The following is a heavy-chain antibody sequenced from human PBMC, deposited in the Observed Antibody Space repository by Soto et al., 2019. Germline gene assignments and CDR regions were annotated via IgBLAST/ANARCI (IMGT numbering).Heavy chain of an antibody. CDR3: ARRDSSSSGRGFDF. D-gene: IGHD6-6*01. Sequence: SSETLSLTCTVSGGSISNYYWSWFRQPAGKGLEWIGRFYSNGGTNYNPSLKSRVTMSVDTSKNQFSLKLSSVTAADTAVYYCARRDSSSSGRGFDFWGPGTLVTVSS. V-gene: IGHV4-4*07. CDR1: GGSISNYY. CDR2: FYSNGGT. J-gene: IGHJ4*02.